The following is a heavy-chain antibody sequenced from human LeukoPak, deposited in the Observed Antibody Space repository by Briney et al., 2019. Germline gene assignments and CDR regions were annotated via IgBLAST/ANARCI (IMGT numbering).Heavy chain of an antibody. D-gene: IGHD1-26*01. CDR3: ARDTLLGSAHAFDI. V-gene: IGHV3-7*01. CDR1: GFTFSSYW. CDR2: IKQDGSEK. Sequence: GGSLRLSCAASGFTFSSYWMSWVRQAPGKGPEWVANIKQDGSEKYYVDSVKGRFTISRDNAKNSLYLQMNSLRAEDTAVYYCARDTLLGSAHAFDIWGQGTMVTVSS. J-gene: IGHJ3*02.